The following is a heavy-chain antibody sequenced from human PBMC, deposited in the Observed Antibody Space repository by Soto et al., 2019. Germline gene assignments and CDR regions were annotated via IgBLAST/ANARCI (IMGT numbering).Heavy chain of an antibody. CDR2: IHYTGGT. J-gene: IGHJ6*03. V-gene: IGHV4-31*03. CDR1: GGSVSSGAFY. Sequence: QVQLQESGPGLVKPSETLSLTCTVSGGSVSSGAFYWSWIRQHPGKGLEWIGYIHYTGGTYYNPSLEGRITMSLDASRRQFSLKLTSVTAADTAVYYCAREGAGTIDFPTDLYYFYYMDVWGRGTTVTVSS. CDR3: AREGAGTIDFPTDLYYFYYMDV. D-gene: IGHD1-1*01.